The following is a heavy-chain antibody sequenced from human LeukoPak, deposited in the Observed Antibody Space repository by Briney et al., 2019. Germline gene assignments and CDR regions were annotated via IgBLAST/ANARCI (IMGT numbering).Heavy chain of an antibody. V-gene: IGHV3-30*04. J-gene: IGHJ4*02. CDR2: ISYDGSNK. D-gene: IGHD5-18*01. CDR3: ARGPHLYSYGYGY. Sequence: GGSLRLSCAASGFTFSSYAMHWVRQAPGKGLEWVAVISYDGSNKYYADSVKGRFTISRDNSKNTLYLQMNSLRAEDTAVYYCARGPHLYSYGYGYWGQGTLVTVSS. CDR1: GFTFSSYA.